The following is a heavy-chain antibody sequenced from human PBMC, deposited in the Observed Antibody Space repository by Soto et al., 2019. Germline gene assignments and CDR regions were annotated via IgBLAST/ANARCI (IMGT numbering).Heavy chain of an antibody. D-gene: IGHD6-13*01. CDR2: ISTYNGNT. V-gene: IGHV1-18*01. CDR1: GYTFTSYG. CDR3: ARDPGYSTTWHQAFDI. Sequence: QVQLVQSGAEVKKPGASVKVSCKASGYTFTSYGISWVRQAPGQGPEWMGRISTYNGNTNYVQKLQGRVTMTTDTSTNTDYMELRSLRYDDTAVYYCARDPGYSTTWHQAFDIWGQGTRVTVSS. J-gene: IGHJ3*02.